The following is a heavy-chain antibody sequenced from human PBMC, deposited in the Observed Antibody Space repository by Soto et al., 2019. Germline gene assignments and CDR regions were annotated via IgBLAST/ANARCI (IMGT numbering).Heavy chain of an antibody. CDR2: ISGSGGTT. CDR1: GFTFSAYA. J-gene: IGHJ4*02. D-gene: IGHD6-13*01. Sequence: QPGGSLRLSCAASGFTFSAYAMSWVRQAPGKGLEWVSVISGSGGTTYYADSVKGRFTISRDNSKNTLYVQMNSLRAEDTAVYYCAKVRESAAAGHFDSWVQGTLVTV. V-gene: IGHV3-23*01. CDR3: AKVRESAAAGHFDS.